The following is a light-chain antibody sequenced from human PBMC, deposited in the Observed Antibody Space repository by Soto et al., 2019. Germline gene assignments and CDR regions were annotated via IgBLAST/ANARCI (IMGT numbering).Light chain of an antibody. CDR3: RSYERSKIFFV. CDR1: SSDIVGYGY. CDR2: DVY. J-gene: IGLJ1*01. Sequence: SVLADPLSVCVAPGHPFTISCTGTSSDIVGYGYVSWYQQNPGKAPKLIIYDVYNRPSGVPDRFSGSKSGNTASLTMSGLKAEDDPDYPCRSYERSKIFFVFGTANKV. V-gene: IGLV2-11*01.